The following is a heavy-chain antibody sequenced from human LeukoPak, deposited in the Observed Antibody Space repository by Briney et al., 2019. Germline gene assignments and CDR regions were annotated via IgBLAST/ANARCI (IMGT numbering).Heavy chain of an antibody. CDR2: IYDSWNT. CDR3: ARDQIGYGLDY. CDR1: SGSINNHY. V-gene: IGHV4-59*11. J-gene: IGHJ4*02. D-gene: IGHD5-18*01. Sequence: SETLSLTCIVSSGSINNHYWSWIRQPPGKGLEWIGYIYDSWNTNYNPSLKSRVTISIDTSKNQFSLNLTSVTAADTAVYYCARDQIGYGLDYWGQGTPVTVSS.